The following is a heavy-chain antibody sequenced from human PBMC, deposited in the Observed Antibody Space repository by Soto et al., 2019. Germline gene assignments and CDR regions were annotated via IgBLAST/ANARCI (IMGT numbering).Heavy chain of an antibody. J-gene: IGHJ4*02. V-gene: IGHV4-4*09. CDR1: GDYMIGQY. Sequence: QVQLQESAPGLVKPSETLSLTCTVSGDYMIGQYWGRSRQPPGKGLEWIGYISSIGTTFYNTSIKSRVTISSDPSRNPFSLDLTSVTATDKAVYYCARNTGWYLHEYWGQGTLVTVSS. D-gene: IGHD6-19*01. CDR3: ARNTGWYLHEY. CDR2: ISSIGTT.